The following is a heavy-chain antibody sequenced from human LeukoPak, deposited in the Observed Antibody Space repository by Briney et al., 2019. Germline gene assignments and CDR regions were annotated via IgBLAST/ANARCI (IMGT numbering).Heavy chain of an antibody. J-gene: IGHJ5*02. Sequence: GGSLRLSCAASGFTFSSFEMTWVRQAPGKGLEWISYISSGGDTIYYADSVKGRFTISRDNAKNSLYLQMNSLRAEDTAVYYCARRFDHWGQGTLVTVSS. CDR1: GFTFSSFE. CDR3: ARRFDH. V-gene: IGHV3-48*03. CDR2: ISSGGDTI.